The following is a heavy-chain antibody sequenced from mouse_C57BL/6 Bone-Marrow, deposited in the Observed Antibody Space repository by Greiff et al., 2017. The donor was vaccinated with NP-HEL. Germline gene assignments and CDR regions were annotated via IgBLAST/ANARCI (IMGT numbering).Heavy chain of an antibody. V-gene: IGHV1-4*01. Sequence: QVQLQQSGAELARPGASVKMSCKASGYTFTSYTMHWVKQRPGQGLEWIGYINPSRGYTKYNQKFKDKATLTADKSSSTAYMQLSSLTSEDTAVYYCTTESSYYGSSYVAYWGQGTLVTVSA. J-gene: IGHJ3*01. CDR3: TTESSYYGSSYVAY. D-gene: IGHD1-1*01. CDR2: INPSRGYT. CDR1: GYTFTSYT.